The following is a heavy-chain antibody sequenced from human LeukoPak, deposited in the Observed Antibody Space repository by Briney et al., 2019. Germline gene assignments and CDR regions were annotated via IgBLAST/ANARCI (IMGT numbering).Heavy chain of an antibody. CDR3: AVPNYDFWSGYINWFDP. J-gene: IGHJ5*02. CDR1: GFTFSSYW. CDR2: INHSGST. Sequence: GSLRLSCAASGFTFSSYWMSWVRQAPGKGLEWIGEINHSGSTNYNPSLKSRVTISVDTSKNQFSLKLSSVTAADTAVYYCAVPNYDFWSGYINWFDPWGQGTLVTVSS. D-gene: IGHD3-3*01. V-gene: IGHV4-34*08.